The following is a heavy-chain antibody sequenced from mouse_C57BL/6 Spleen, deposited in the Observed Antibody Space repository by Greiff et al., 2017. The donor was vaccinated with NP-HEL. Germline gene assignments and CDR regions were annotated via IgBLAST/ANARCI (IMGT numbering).Heavy chain of an antibody. CDR3: ARGDYDVGRYFDY. V-gene: IGHV1-81*01. Sequence: VKLMESGAELARPGASVKLSCKASGYTFTSYGISWVKQRTGQGLEWIGEIYPRSGNTYYNEKFKGKATLTADKSSSTAYMELRSLTSEDSAVYFCARGDYDVGRYFDYWGQGTTLTVSS. J-gene: IGHJ2*01. CDR2: IYPRSGNT. CDR1: GYTFTSYG. D-gene: IGHD2-4*01.